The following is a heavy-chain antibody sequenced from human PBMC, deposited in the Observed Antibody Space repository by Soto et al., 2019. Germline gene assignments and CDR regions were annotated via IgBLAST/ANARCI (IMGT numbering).Heavy chain of an antibody. J-gene: IGHJ6*02. Sequence: SVKVSCKASGFTFTSSAVQWVRQARGQRPEWIGWIVVGSGNTNYAQKFQERVTITRDMSTSTAYMELSSLRSEDTAVYYCAAESGCSSTSCGIGYYYYYGMDVWGQGXTVTVYS. V-gene: IGHV1-58*01. D-gene: IGHD2-2*01. CDR1: GFTFTSSA. CDR2: IVVGSGNT. CDR3: AAESGCSSTSCGIGYYYYYGMDV.